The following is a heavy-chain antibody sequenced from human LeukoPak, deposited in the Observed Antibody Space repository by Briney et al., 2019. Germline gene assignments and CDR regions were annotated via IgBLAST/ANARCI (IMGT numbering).Heavy chain of an antibody. J-gene: IGHJ4*02. CDR1: GFPFSNYW. CDR3: ARGQEFDDGVFDS. V-gene: IGHV3-23*01. D-gene: IGHD1-1*01. CDR2: IRSNGATA. Sequence: GGSLRLSCAVSGFPFSNYWIHWVRQAPGKGLEWVSTIRSNGATAYNADSVKGRFTISRDNSKNTVYLQMNSLRVEDTAIYYCARGQEFDDGVFDSWGQGTLVTVSS.